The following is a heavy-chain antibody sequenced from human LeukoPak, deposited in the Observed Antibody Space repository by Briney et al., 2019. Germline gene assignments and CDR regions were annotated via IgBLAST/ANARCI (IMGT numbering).Heavy chain of an antibody. CDR2: SYSSGST. V-gene: IGHV4-4*09. J-gene: IGHJ6*03. CDR3: ARGSGIYYYHMDV. CDR1: SGSIRNYY. Sequence: SETLSLTCTVSSGSIRNYYWTWIRQPPGEGLEWIGHSYSSGSTNYNPSLKSRVTISVDTSKNQFSLKLSSVTAADTAVYYCARGSGIYYYHMDVWGKGTTVTASS.